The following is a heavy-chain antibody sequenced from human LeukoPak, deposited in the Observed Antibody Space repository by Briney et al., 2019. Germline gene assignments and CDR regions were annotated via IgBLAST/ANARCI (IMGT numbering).Heavy chain of an antibody. J-gene: IGHJ5*02. CDR3: AAYYYDSSGYFYNWFDP. V-gene: IGHV1-18*01. CDR1: GYTLTSYG. D-gene: IGHD3-22*01. Sequence: ASVKVSCKASGYTLTSYGISWVRQAPGQGLEWMGWISAYNGNTNYAQKLQGRVTMTTDTSTSTAYMELRSLRSDDTAVYYCAAYYYDSSGYFYNWFDPWGQGTLVTVSS. CDR2: ISAYNGNT.